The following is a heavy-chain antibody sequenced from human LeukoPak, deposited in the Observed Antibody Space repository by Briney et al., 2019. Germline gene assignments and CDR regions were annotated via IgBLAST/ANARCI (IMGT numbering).Heavy chain of an antibody. CDR1: GFTFSSYW. D-gene: IGHD6-19*01. Sequence: GGSLRLSCAASGFTFSSYWMHWVRQVPGKGLVWVARINPGGSSITYADSVKGRFTISRDNAKNTLYLQMDSLRAEDTGVYYCARDLKWLVFGWGQGTLVTVSS. J-gene: IGHJ4*02. V-gene: IGHV3-74*01. CDR2: INPGGSSI. CDR3: ARDLKWLVFG.